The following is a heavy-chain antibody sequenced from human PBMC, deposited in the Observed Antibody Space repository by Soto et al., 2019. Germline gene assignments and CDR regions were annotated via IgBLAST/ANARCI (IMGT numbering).Heavy chain of an antibody. CDR3: AGDGAATLGFPFDY. Sequence: PGGSLRLSCAASGFTFSSYSMNWVRQAPGKGLEWVSSISSSSSYIYYADSVKGRFTISRDNAKNSLYLQMNSLRAEDTAVYYCAGDGAATLGFPFDYWGQGTLVTVSS. CDR1: GFTFSSYS. D-gene: IGHD3-16*01. CDR2: ISSSSSYI. V-gene: IGHV3-21*01. J-gene: IGHJ4*02.